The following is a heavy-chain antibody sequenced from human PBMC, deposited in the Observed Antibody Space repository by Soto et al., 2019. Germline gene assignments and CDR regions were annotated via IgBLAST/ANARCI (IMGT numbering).Heavy chain of an antibody. V-gene: IGHV3-48*01. D-gene: IGHD6-19*01. CDR1: GFTFSSYS. J-gene: IGHJ4*02. CDR2: ISSSSSTI. Sequence: GGSLRLSCAASGFTFSSYSMNWVRQAPGKGLEWVSYISSSSSTIYYADSVKGRFTISRDNAKNSLYLQMNSLRAEDTAVYYCARDRMHSSGPYYFDYWGQGTLVTVSS. CDR3: ARDRMHSSGPYYFDY.